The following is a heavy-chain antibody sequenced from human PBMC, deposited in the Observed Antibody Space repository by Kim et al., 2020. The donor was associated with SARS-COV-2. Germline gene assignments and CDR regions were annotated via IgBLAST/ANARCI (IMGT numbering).Heavy chain of an antibody. Sequence: GGSLRLSCAASGFTFSSYAMSWVRQAPGKGLEWVSAISGSGGSTYYADSVKGRFTISRDNSKNTLYLHMNSLRAEDTAVYYCAKFPPTYCSSTSCYPYWGQGTLVTVSS. CDR2: ISGSGGST. D-gene: IGHD2-2*01. CDR3: AKFPPTYCSSTSCYPY. V-gene: IGHV3-23*01. J-gene: IGHJ4*02. CDR1: GFTFSSYA.